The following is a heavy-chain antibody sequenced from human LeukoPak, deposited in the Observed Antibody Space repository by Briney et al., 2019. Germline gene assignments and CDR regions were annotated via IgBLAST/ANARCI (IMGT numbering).Heavy chain of an antibody. J-gene: IGHJ2*01. CDR1: GGSFSGYY. V-gene: IGHV4-34*01. CDR2: INHSGST. D-gene: IGHD2-15*01. CDR3: ARGSAYCSGGSCYRTVYWYFDL. Sequence: SETLSLTCAVYGGSFSGYYWSWICQPPGKGLEWIGEINHSGSTNYNPPLKSRVTISVDTSKNQFSLKLSSVTAADTAVYYCARGSAYCSGGSCYRTVYWYFDLWGRGTLVTVSS.